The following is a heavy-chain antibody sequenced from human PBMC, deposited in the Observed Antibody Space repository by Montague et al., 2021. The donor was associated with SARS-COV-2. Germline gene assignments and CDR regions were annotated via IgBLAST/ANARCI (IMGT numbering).Heavy chain of an antibody. CDR1: GGSFSGYW. J-gene: IGHJ4*02. Sequence: SETLSLTCAVYGGSFSGYWWTWIRQSPGKGPERIGGINHSGSTKYNPSLKSRVTISVDTSKNQFSLDLTSVTAADTAVYYCARGAPGYWGQGTLVTVSS. CDR3: ARGAPGY. CDR2: INHSGST. V-gene: IGHV4-34*01.